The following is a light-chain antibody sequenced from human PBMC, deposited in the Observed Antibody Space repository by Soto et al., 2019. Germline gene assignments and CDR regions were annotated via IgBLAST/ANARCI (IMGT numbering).Light chain of an antibody. CDR3: QQSYRTPRT. V-gene: IGKV1-39*01. Sequence: DIQMTQATSSLSASVGDRVTLPCRASQSISSYLNWYPQKPGKAPKLLIYAASSLPSGVPSRFSGSGSGTDFTLTISSLQPEDFATYYCQQSYRTPRTFGRGTKVDIK. CDR2: AAS. CDR1: QSISSY. J-gene: IGKJ1*01.